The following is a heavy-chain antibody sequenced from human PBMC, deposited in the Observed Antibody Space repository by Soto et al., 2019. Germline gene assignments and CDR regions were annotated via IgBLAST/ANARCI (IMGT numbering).Heavy chain of an antibody. J-gene: IGHJ4*02. Sequence: QVLLEESGPGLVKPSQTLSLTCTVSGGSVSSGYHYWSWIRQPPGKGLEWIGYVYYSGSTYYNPSLGSRVTITIDTSKNQFSLTLNPVTASDAAVYFCATESSGSSALHFDFWGQGALVSVSS. CDR3: ATESSGSSALHFDF. V-gene: IGHV4-30-4*01. CDR2: VYYSGST. D-gene: IGHD3-22*01. CDR1: GGSVSSGYHY.